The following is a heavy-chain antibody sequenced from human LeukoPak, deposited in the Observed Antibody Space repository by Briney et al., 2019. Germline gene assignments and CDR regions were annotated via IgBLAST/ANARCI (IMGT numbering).Heavy chain of an antibody. V-gene: IGHV3-7*03. CDR3: ARKWAVAGSSYFDY. CDR1: GFTFSNYW. D-gene: IGHD6-19*01. J-gene: IGHJ4*02. CDR2: IKQDGSVQ. Sequence: GGSLRLSCTASGFTFSNYWMSWVRQAPGKGLEWVANIKQDGSVQYYVDSVKGRFTISRDNAKNSLYLQMNSLRAEDTAVYYCARKWAVAGSSYFDYWGQGTLVTVPS.